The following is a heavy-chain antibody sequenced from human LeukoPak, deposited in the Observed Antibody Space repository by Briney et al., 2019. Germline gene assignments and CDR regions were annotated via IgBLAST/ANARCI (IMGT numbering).Heavy chain of an antibody. V-gene: IGHV4-59*01. CDR1: GGTFSGYY. J-gene: IGHJ4*02. D-gene: IGHD1-26*01. Sequence: SETLSLTCAVYGGTFSGYYWSWIRQPPGKGLECVGYVYYSGNPDYNPSLKSRVTISIDTSKNQFSLKLSSVTAADTAVYYCARDQYSGRFDYWGQGTLVTVSS. CDR2: VYYSGNP. CDR3: ARDQYSGRFDY.